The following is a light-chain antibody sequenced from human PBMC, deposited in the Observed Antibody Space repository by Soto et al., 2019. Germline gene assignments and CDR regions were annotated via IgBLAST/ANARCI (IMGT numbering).Light chain of an antibody. CDR1: SSNNGNNY. V-gene: IGLV1-51*01. CDR2: DNN. Sequence: QSVLTQPPSVSAAPGQKVTISCSGSSSNNGNNYVSWYQQLPGTAPKLLIYDNNKRPSGIPDRFSGSKSGTSATLGITGLQTGDEADYYCGTWDSSLSALFGGGTKLTVL. J-gene: IGLJ2*01. CDR3: GTWDSSLSAL.